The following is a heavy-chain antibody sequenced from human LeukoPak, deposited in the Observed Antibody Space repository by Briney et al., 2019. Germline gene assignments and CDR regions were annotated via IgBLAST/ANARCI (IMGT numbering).Heavy chain of an antibody. CDR2: ISFDGSNR. D-gene: IGHD6-19*01. CDR3: ARGNGLSSGWYEFDY. Sequence: GGFLRLSCAASGFTFSNYAIHWVRQAPGKGLEWVTLISFDGSNRYYIDSVKGRFTISRDNSKDALYLQMNSLRPDDTATYYCARGNGLSSGWYEFDYWGQGILVTVSS. J-gene: IGHJ4*02. CDR1: GFTFSNYA. V-gene: IGHV3-30-3*01.